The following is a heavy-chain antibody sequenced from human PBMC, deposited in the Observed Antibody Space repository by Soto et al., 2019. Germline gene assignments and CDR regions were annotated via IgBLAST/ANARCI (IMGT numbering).Heavy chain of an antibody. CDR2: ISISGTTI. CDR1: GFTFSSYE. Sequence: GGSLRLSCAASGFTFSSYEMNWVRQAPGKGLEWVSYISISGTTIHYADSVKGRFTISRDNAKNSLYLQLTSLRAEDTAVYYCARIMPVGSGMDVWGQGXTVTVS. CDR3: ARIMPVGSGMDV. J-gene: IGHJ6*02. V-gene: IGHV3-48*03. D-gene: IGHD2-2*01.